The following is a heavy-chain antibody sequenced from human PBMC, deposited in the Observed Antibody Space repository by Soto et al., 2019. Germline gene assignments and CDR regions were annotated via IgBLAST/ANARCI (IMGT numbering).Heavy chain of an antibody. CDR2: TYHSGNP. Sequence: LQLQESGSRLVKSSETLSLTCAVSGDTISTGGYSWAWIRQPPGKALVWIWHTYHSGNPSYNPYIKSRVIISGDRSKNQFSLNLRSVTAAHTAVYYCATSTYGESVGYFDPSGPGTLVSVSS. CDR3: ATSTYGESVGYFDP. D-gene: IGHD4-17*01. CDR1: GDTISTGGYS. J-gene: IGHJ5*02. V-gene: IGHV4-30-2*01.